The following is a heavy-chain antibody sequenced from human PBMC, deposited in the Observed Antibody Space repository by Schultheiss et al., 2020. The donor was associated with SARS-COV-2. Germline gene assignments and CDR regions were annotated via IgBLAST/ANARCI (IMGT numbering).Heavy chain of an antibody. V-gene: IGHV4-38-2*01. CDR2: IYHSGST. D-gene: IGHD3-22*01. CDR3: ARALRYYDSSVGAFQH. Sequence: SETLSLTCAVSGYSISSGYYWGWIRQPPGKGLEWIGSIYHSGSTYYNPSLKSRVTISVDTSKNQFSLKLSSVTAADTAVYYCARALRYYDSSVGAFQHWGQGTLVTGSS. CDR1: GYSISSGYY. J-gene: IGHJ1*01.